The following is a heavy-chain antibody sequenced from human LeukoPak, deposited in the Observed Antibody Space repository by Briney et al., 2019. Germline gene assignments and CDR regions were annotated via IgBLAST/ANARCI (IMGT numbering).Heavy chain of an antibody. Sequence: ASVKVSCKASGGTFSSYAISWVRQAPGQGPEWMGRISTSTGGTTYSQSFQGRVTMTRDTSISTGYMELSRLKSDDTAVYYCTRDHFGSYLAWGQGTLVTVSS. D-gene: IGHD1-26*01. V-gene: IGHV1-2*06. CDR3: TRDHFGSYLA. J-gene: IGHJ4*02. CDR2: ISTSTGGT. CDR1: GGTFSSYA.